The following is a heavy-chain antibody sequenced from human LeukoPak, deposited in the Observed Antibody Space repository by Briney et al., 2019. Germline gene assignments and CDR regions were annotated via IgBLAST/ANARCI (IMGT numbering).Heavy chain of an antibody. CDR3: AKGARGDTVTSIVGLNWFDP. Sequence: GRSLRLSCAASGITFRSYSMHWVRQAPGKGLEWVAVISYDGSHKYYADSVKGRFSISRDNSKNTLYLQMNSLRADDTAVYYCAKGARGDTVTSIVGLNWFDPWGQGTLVTVSS. V-gene: IGHV3-30*18. D-gene: IGHD4-17*01. CDR1: GITFRSYS. J-gene: IGHJ5*02. CDR2: ISYDGSHK.